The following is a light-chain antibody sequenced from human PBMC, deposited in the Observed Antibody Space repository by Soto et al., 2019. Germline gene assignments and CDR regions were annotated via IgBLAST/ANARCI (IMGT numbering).Light chain of an antibody. V-gene: IGKV1-27*01. J-gene: IGKJ1*01. CDR1: QSIDYF. Sequence: DIQMTQSPSSLSASVGDRVTITCRASQSIDYFVAWYQQKPGKAPKLLIYGASTLQSGVPSRFSGSGSGTDFTLTISGLQPEDVASYFCQRYNSPPWTFGQGTKGEI. CDR3: QRYNSPPWT. CDR2: GAS.